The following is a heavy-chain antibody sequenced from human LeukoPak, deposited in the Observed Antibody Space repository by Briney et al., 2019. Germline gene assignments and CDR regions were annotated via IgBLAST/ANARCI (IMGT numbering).Heavy chain of an antibody. CDR1: GDSVSSNSAA. CDR3: ARDSSGWRSIFDY. D-gene: IGHD6-19*01. V-gene: IGHV6-1*01. J-gene: IGHJ4*02. CDR2: TYYRSKWYS. Sequence: SQTLSLTCAISGDSVSSNSAAWNWIRHSPSRGLEGLGRTYYRSKWYSDYAVSVKSPLTINPDTSKNQFSLQLNSVTPEDTAVYYCARDSSGWRSIFDYWGQGTLVSVSS.